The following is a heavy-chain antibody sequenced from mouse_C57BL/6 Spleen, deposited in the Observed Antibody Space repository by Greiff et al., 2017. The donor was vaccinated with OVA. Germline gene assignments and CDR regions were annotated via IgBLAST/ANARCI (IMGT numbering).Heavy chain of an antibody. CDR3: ARGPSGYGSPWFAY. Sequence: VQLQQSGPELVKPGASVKISCKASGYSFTGYYMNWVKQSPEKSLEWIGEINPSTGGTTYNQKFKAKATLTVDKSSSTAYMQLKSLTSEDSAVYYCARGPSGYGSPWFAYWGQGTLVTVSA. V-gene: IGHV1-42*01. D-gene: IGHD1-1*01. J-gene: IGHJ3*01. CDR2: INPSTGGT. CDR1: GYSFTGYY.